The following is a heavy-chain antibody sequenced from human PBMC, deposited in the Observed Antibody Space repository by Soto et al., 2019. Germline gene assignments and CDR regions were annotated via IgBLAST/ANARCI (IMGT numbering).Heavy chain of an antibody. V-gene: IGHV3-74*01. CDR3: TRADGSNTAPDY. J-gene: IGHJ4*02. Sequence: EVQLVESGGGLPGGSLRLSCAASGFTFSNYWMHWVRQATGKGLVWVSRINRDGSSTTYADSVKGRFTISRANAKSTLYLQMNSLRAEDSAVNYWTRADGSNTAPDYWRQGSRVTVSS. CDR1: GFTFSNYW. D-gene: IGHD2-2*01. CDR2: INRDGSST.